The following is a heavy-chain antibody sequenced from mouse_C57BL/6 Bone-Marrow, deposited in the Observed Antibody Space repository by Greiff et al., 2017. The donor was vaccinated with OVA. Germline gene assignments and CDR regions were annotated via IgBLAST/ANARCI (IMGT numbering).Heavy chain of an antibody. Sequence: LVESGGGLVQPGGSLSLSCAASGFTFTDYYMSWVRQPPGKALEWLGFIRNKANGYTTEYSASVKGRFTISRDNSQSMLYLRMNALSAEDSATYYCARNWDVAWFAYWGQGTLVTVSA. J-gene: IGHJ3*01. D-gene: IGHD4-1*01. CDR2: IRNKANGYTT. V-gene: IGHV7-3*01. CDR1: GFTFTDYY. CDR3: ARNWDVAWFAY.